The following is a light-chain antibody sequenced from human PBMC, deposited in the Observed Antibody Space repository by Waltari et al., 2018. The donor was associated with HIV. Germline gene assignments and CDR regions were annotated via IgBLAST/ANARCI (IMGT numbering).Light chain of an antibody. Sequence: EIVLTQSPGTLSLTSGERATLSCRASQSVGSRYLAWYQQKPGQAPRLLMYGTSSRATGTPDRFSGSGSGTDFTLTISRLEPEDLAVYYCQQYGSSPLTFGGGTKVEIK. V-gene: IGKV3-20*01. CDR1: QSVGSRY. CDR2: GTS. CDR3: QQYGSSPLT. J-gene: IGKJ4*01.